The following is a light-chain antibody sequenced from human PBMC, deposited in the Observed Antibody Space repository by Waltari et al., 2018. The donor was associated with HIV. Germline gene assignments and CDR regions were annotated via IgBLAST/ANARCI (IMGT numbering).Light chain of an antibody. Sequence: EIVLTQYPATLSSSPGERATLSCRASQSVNNYLAWYQQKPGQSPRLLIYDASNRATGIPVRFSGSGSGTDFTLTISSLEPEDFAVYYCQQRNTWPLTFGGGTRVEIK. CDR2: DAS. CDR1: QSVNNY. CDR3: QQRNTWPLT. J-gene: IGKJ4*01. V-gene: IGKV3-11*01.